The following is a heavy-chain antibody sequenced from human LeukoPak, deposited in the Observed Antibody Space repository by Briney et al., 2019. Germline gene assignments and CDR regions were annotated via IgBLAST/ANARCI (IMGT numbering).Heavy chain of an antibody. J-gene: IGHJ5*02. Sequence: GGSLRLSCAASGFTFSSYGMHWVRQAPGKGLEWVAVIWYDGSNKYHADSVKGRFTISRDNSKNTLYLQMNSLRAEDTAVYYCARDRSGVVTAYNWFDPWGQGTLVTVSS. CDR3: ARDRSGVVTAYNWFDP. CDR1: GFTFSSYG. V-gene: IGHV3-33*01. CDR2: IWYDGSNK. D-gene: IGHD3-3*01.